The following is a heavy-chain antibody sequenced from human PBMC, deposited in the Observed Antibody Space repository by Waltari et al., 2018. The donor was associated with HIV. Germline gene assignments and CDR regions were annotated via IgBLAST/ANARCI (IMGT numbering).Heavy chain of an antibody. J-gene: IGHJ4*02. Sequence: QVQLVQSGAEVKKPGASVQVSCRASRINFTNNAIHWMRQAPGQGLEGLGSINVGKRYTRYSQMFQGRVTFTRDTSETTIFMELSSLISEDTAVYFCAGGSDWLVNVLEFWGQGTLVTVSS. CDR2: INVGKRYT. CDR3: AGGSDWLVNVLEF. CDR1: RINFTNNA. D-gene: IGHD6-19*01. V-gene: IGHV1-3*01.